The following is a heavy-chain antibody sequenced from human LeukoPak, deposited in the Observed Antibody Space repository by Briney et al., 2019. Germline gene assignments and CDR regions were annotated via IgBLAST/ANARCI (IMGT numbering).Heavy chain of an antibody. V-gene: IGHV4-34*01. J-gene: IGHJ4*02. Sequence: SETLSLTCAVYGGSFSGYYWSWIRQPPGKGLEWIGEINHSGSTNYNPSLKSRVTISVDTSKNQFSLKLSSVTDADTAVYYCARGEYFDWFDYWGQGTLVTVSS. CDR1: GGSFSGYY. CDR3: ARGEYFDWFDY. D-gene: IGHD3-9*01. CDR2: INHSGST.